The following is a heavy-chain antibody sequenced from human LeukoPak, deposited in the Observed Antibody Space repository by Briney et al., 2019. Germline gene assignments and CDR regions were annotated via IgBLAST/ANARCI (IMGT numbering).Heavy chain of an antibody. Sequence: ASVKVSCKASGYSFTNYAMNWVRQAPGQGLEWMGWISAYNGNTNYAQKLQGRVTMTTDTSTSTAYMELRSLRSDDTAVYYCARDRLHYDSSGYYSFDYWGQGALVTVSS. CDR2: ISAYNGNT. J-gene: IGHJ4*02. CDR3: ARDRLHYDSSGYYSFDY. V-gene: IGHV1-18*01. CDR1: GYSFTNYA. D-gene: IGHD3-22*01.